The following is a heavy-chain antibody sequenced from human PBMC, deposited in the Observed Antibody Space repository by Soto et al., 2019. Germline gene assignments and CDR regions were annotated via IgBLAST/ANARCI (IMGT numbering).Heavy chain of an antibody. J-gene: IGHJ4*02. CDR1: GFTFSSYA. V-gene: IGHV3-23*01. Sequence: GGSLRLSCAASGFTFSSYAMSWVRQAPGKGLEWVSAISGSGGSTYYADSVKGRFTISRDNSKNTLYLQMNSLRAEDTAVYYWVKSRDFWSGYFDYWGQRTLVPVSS. CDR2: ISGSGGST. D-gene: IGHD3-3*01. CDR3: VKSRDFWSGYFDY.